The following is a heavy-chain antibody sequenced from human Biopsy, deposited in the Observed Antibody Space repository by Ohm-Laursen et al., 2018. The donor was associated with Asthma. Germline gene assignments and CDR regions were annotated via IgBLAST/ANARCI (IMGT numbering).Heavy chain of an antibody. CDR3: VRGSSSWHHGPFHYYYGLDV. V-gene: IGHV4-39*01. D-gene: IGHD6-13*01. CDR1: GGYMRSGNYY. CDR2: IYYSGTT. J-gene: IGHJ6*02. Sequence: SDTLSLTCLLSSGSGGYMRSGNYYWGWIRQPPGKGLEWIGSIYYSGTTYYNPSLESRVTVSADTSKNQFSLKPTSVTAADTAVYYCVRGSSSWHHGPFHYYYGLDVWGQGTTATVSS.